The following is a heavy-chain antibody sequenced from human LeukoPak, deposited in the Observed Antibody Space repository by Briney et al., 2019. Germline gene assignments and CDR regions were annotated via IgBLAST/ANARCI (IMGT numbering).Heavy chain of an antibody. J-gene: IGHJ5*02. V-gene: IGHV3-30*01. D-gene: IGHD3-10*01. Sequence: GTSLRLSCAASGFIFSDYAMHWVRQAPGKGLEWVAVISYDGSNKYYADSVKGRFTISRDNSKNTLYLQMNSLRAEDTAVYYCATFGEYTYNWFDPWGQGTLVTVSS. CDR2: ISYDGSNK. CDR3: ATFGEYTYNWFDP. CDR1: GFIFSDYA.